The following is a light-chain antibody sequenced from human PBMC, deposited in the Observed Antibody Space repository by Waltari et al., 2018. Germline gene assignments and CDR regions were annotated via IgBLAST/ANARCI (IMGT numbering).Light chain of an antibody. Sequence: DIQMTQSPSTVSAPVGDRATITCRASQSISSWLAWDQQKPGKAPKLLFYDASSLESGVPSRFSGSGSGTEFTLTISSLQPDDFAAYYCQQYNTYPWTFGQGTKVEIK. V-gene: IGKV1-5*01. CDR1: QSISSW. CDR3: QQYNTYPWT. CDR2: DAS. J-gene: IGKJ1*01.